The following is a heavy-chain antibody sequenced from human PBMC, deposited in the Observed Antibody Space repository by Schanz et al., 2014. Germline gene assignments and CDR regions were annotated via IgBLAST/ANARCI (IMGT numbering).Heavy chain of an antibody. V-gene: IGHV3-7*01. CDR3: AKYGTGKGVSFEY. CDR1: RFTFSGYW. D-gene: IGHD1-26*01. CDR2: IKLDGSEK. Sequence: EVQLVESGGGLVQPGGSLRLSCAASRFTFSGYWMSWVRQAPGEGLVWVANIKLDGSEKYYVDSVKGRFTISTDNAKNSLYLQMNSLTADDTAVYYCAKYGTGKGVSFEYWGQGTLVTVSS. J-gene: IGHJ4*02.